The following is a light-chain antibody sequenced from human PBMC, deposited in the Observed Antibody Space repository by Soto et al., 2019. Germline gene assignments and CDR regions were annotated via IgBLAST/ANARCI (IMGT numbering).Light chain of an antibody. J-gene: IGLJ3*02. CDR1: SSDIGSNNY. Sequence: QSALTQPASVSGSPGQSITISCTGTSSDIGSNNYVSWFQQRPGKAPTLIIYEVSNRPSGVSNHFSGSKSGNTASLTISGLLPEDEAEYYCSSYTTTTLLFGGGTKVTVL. CDR3: SSYTTTTLL. CDR2: EVS. V-gene: IGLV2-14*01.